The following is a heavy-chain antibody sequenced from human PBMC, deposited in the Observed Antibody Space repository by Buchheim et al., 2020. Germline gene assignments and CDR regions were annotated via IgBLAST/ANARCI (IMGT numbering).Heavy chain of an antibody. D-gene: IGHD3-22*01. J-gene: IGHJ4*02. V-gene: IGHV3-48*01. CDR1: GFTFSTYT. Sequence: EVQLVESGGGLVQPGGSLRLSCAASGFTFSTYTMNWVRQAPGKGLEWVSHISSSNNVYYADSVKGRFSVSRDNAKNSRDLRMNSLRAEDTAVYYCARETTTYYDTLDCWGQGTL. CDR3: ARETTTYYDTLDC. CDR2: ISSSNNV.